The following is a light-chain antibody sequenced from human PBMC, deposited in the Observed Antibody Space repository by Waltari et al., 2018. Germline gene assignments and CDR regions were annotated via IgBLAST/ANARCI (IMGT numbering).Light chain of an antibody. V-gene: IGKV3-11*01. CDR2: DTS. Sequence: EIVLTQSPATLSLSPGERATLSCRASQSVNWYLAWYQQRPGQAPRLLIYDTSNRATGIPARFSGSGSETDFTLTISSLEPEDSAVYYCQQRRNRPLTFGGGTKVEIK. J-gene: IGKJ4*01. CDR1: QSVNWY. CDR3: QQRRNRPLT.